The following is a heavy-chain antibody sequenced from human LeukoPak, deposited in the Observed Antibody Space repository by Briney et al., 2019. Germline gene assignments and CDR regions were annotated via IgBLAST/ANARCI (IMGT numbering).Heavy chain of an antibody. Sequence: SETLSLTCAVSGDSISSIKWWSWVRHPPGKGPEWIGEIYHSGSTNYNPSLKSRVTISVDKSKNQFSLKLSSVTAADTAVYYCARVWCSGGSCYSPYFDYWGQGTLVTVSS. CDR2: IYHSGST. J-gene: IGHJ4*02. CDR3: ARVWCSGGSCYSPYFDY. D-gene: IGHD2-15*01. CDR1: GDSISSIKW. V-gene: IGHV4-4*02.